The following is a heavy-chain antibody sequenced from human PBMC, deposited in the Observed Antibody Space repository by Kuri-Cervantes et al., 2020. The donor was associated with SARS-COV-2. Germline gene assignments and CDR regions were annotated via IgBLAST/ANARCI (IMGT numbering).Heavy chain of an antibody. D-gene: IGHD2-15*01. J-gene: IGHJ4*02. Sequence: SETLSLTCSVSGDSISGYYWNWIRQPPGKGLEWIGEINHSGSTNYNPSLKSRVTISVDTSKNQFSLKLSSVTAADTAVYYCARWVAATGFDYWGQGTLVTVSS. CDR1: GDSISGYY. CDR2: INHSGST. CDR3: ARWVAATGFDY. V-gene: IGHV4-34*01.